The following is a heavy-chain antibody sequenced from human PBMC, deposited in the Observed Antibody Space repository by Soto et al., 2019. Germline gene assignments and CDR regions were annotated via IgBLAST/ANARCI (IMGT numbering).Heavy chain of an antibody. CDR2: ISGSGGST. CDR1: GFTFSSYA. CDR3: AKADVLDYYDSSGSDY. D-gene: IGHD3-22*01. J-gene: IGHJ4*02. Sequence: GGSLRLSCAASGFTFSSYAMSWVRQAPGKGLEWVSAISGSGGSTYYADSVKGRFTYARYNSKNTLYLQMNSLRAEDTAVYYCAKADVLDYYDSSGSDYWGQGTLVTVSS. V-gene: IGHV3-23*01.